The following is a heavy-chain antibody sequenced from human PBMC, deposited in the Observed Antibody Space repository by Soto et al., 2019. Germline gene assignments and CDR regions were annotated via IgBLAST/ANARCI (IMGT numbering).Heavy chain of an antibody. Sequence: ASETLSLTCTVSGGSISSSSYYWGWIRQPPGKGLEWIGSIYYSGSTYYNPSLKSRVTISVDTSKNQFSLKLSSVTAADTAVYYCARLFSAGRDYYYYGMDVWGQGTTVTVSS. V-gene: IGHV4-39*01. J-gene: IGHJ6*02. CDR3: ARLFSAGRDYYYYGMDV. D-gene: IGHD6-13*01. CDR2: IYYSGST. CDR1: GGSISSSSYY.